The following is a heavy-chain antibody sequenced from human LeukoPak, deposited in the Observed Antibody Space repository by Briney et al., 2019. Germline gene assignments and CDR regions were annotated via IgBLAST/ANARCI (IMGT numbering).Heavy chain of an antibody. CDR2: ISAYNGNT. V-gene: IGHV1-18*01. J-gene: IGHJ4*02. D-gene: IGHD3-10*01. CDR3: ARGPPSLYYYGSGSYYNPADY. Sequence: GSSVKVSCKASGYTFTSYGISWLRQAPGQGLEWMGWISAYNGNTNYAQKLQGRVTLTTDTSTSPAYMELSRLRSDDTAVYYCARGPPSLYYYGSGSYYNPADYWGQGTLVTVSS. CDR1: GYTFTSYG.